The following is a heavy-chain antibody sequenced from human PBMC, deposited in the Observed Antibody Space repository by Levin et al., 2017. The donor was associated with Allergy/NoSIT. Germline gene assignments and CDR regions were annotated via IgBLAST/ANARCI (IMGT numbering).Heavy chain of an antibody. CDR1: GGSISSGTYY. J-gene: IGHJ4*02. Sequence: SETLSLTCTVSGGSISSGTYYWSWIRQPAGKGLEWIGRIYTSGSTNYNPSLKSRVTISVDTSKNQFSLKLSSVTAADTAVYYCARGGVIFDYWGQGTLVTVSS. V-gene: IGHV4-61*02. D-gene: IGHD2-21*01. CDR3: ARGGVIFDY. CDR2: IYTSGST.